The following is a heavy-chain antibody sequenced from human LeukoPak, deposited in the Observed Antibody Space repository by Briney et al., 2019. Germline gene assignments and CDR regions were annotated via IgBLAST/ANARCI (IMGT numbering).Heavy chain of an antibody. CDR3: ASIPFTASLDY. CDR2: IYYSGST. J-gene: IGHJ4*02. V-gene: IGHV4-39*07. CDR1: GGSISSSSYY. Sequence: SETLSLTCTVSGGSISSSSYYWGWIRQPPGKGLEWIGSIYYSGSTYYNPSLKSRVTISVDTSKNQFSLKLSSVTAADTAVYYCASIPFTASLDYWGQGTLVTVSS. D-gene: IGHD5-18*01.